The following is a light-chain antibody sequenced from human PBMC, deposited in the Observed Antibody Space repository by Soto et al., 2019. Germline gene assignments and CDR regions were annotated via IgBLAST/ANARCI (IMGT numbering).Light chain of an antibody. Sequence: EIVLTQSPDTLSLSPGERATLSCRASQSVSSSFLAWYQQKPGQAPRLLLYDASTRATGIPDRFSGSGSGTDFTLTISRLEPEDFAVYYCQQYGSSPLCTFGQGTKLEIK. CDR3: QQYGSSPLCT. J-gene: IGKJ2*02. V-gene: IGKV3-20*01. CDR1: QSVSSSF. CDR2: DAS.